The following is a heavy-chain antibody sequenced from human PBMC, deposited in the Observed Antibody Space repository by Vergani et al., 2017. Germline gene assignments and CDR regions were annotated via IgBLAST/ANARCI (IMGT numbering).Heavy chain of an antibody. CDR2: IRNKAYGGTT. Sequence: EEQLVESGGGLVKPGGSLRLSCAASGFSFRNAWMNWVRQAPGKGLEWVAFIRNKAYGGTTEYAASVKGRFTISRDDSKRLAYLQLSGLKTEDTAVYFCSRGRGYSFGYSDYWGQGTLVTVSS. V-gene: IGHV3-49*04. J-gene: IGHJ4*02. CDR3: SRGRGYSFGYSDY. D-gene: IGHD5-18*01. CDR1: GFSFRNAW.